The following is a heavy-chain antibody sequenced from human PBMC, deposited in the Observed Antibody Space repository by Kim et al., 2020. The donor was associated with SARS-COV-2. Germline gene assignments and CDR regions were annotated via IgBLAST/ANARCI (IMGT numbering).Heavy chain of an antibody. V-gene: IGHV3-33*05. CDR2: ISYDGSNK. D-gene: IGHD3-16*02. J-gene: IGHJ4*01. CDR3: ARPYDYVWGSYRYISYF. CDR1: GFTFSSYG. Sequence: GGSLRLSCAASGFTFSSYGMHWVRQAPGKGLEWVAVISYDGSNKYYADSVKGRFTISRDNSKNTLYLQMNSLRAEDTAVYYCARPYDYVWGSYRYISYF.